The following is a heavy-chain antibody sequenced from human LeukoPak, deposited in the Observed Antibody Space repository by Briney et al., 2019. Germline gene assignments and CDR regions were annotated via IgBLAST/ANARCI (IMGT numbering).Heavy chain of an antibody. CDR2: VSSSSSTI. V-gene: IGHV3-48*04. CDR1: GFTFSSYS. J-gene: IGHJ3*02. CDR3: ARESHSVGADDAFDI. Sequence: GGSLRLSCAASGFTFSSYSMNWVRQAPGKGLEWVSYVSSSSSTIYYADSVKGRFTISRDNAKNSLYLQVNSLRAEDTAVYYCARESHSVGADDAFDIWGQGTMVTVSS. D-gene: IGHD1-26*01.